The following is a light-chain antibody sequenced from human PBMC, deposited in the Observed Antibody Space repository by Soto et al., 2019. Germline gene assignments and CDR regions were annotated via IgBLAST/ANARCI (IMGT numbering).Light chain of an antibody. CDR3: LQSYFTPWM. CDR1: QSISNY. Sequence: DIQMTQSPSSLSASVGDRVTITCRASQSISNYLNWYQQKPGKAPKLLIYAASSLQSGVPARFSGSGSGTDFTLTISSLQPEDFATYYCLQSYFTPWMFGQGTKVEIK. J-gene: IGKJ1*01. V-gene: IGKV1-39*01. CDR2: AAS.